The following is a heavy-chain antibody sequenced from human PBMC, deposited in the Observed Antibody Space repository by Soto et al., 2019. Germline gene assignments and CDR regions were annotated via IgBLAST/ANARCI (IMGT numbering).Heavy chain of an antibody. CDR2: ISSSGSTI. CDR1: GFTFSDYY. CDR3: ANYLYSSSWYRVDAFDI. V-gene: IGHV3-11*01. J-gene: IGHJ3*02. D-gene: IGHD6-13*01. Sequence: QVQLVESGGGLVKPGGSLRLSCAASGFTFSDYYMSWIRQAPGKGLEWVSYISSSGSTIYYADSVKGRFTISRDNAKNSLYLQMNSLRAEDTAVYYCANYLYSSSWYRVDAFDIWGQGTMVTVSS.